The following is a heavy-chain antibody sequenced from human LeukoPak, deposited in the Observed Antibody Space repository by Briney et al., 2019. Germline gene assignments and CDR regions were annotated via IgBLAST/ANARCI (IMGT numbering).Heavy chain of an antibody. CDR1: GLTFCSYF. CDR3: AKHAAGPEY. D-gene: IGHD6-13*01. CDR2: SSASGGHT. Sequence: GGSLRLSCVVSGLTFCSYFASSVRQAPGKRLEWVSGSSASGGHTCYPDSVKGRLTISRNESKNTLVLQMDSLRVEDTAIYYWAKHAAGPEYWGQGTGVSVSS. J-gene: IGHJ4*02. V-gene: IGHV3-23*01.